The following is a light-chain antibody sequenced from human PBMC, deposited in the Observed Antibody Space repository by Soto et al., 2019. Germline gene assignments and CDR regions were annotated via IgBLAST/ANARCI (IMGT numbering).Light chain of an antibody. CDR2: HAS. Sequence: DIQMTQSPSSLSASVGDRVTITCRASQSISSYLNWYQQKPGTAPKVLIYHASNLQSGVPSRFSGSGSGTEFTLTISSLQPDDFATYYCQQYNSYPLTFGGGTKVDIK. CDR1: QSISSY. CDR3: QQYNSYPLT. V-gene: IGKV1-5*01. J-gene: IGKJ4*01.